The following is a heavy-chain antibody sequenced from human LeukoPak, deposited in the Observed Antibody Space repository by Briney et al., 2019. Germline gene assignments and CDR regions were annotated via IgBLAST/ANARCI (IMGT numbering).Heavy chain of an antibody. CDR2: IYYSGST. CDR3: ARVGGATIDYYYYGMDV. Sequence: GSLRLSCAASGFTFSSYAMSWVRQAPGKGLEWIGYIYYSGSTNYNPSLKSRVTISVDTSKNQFSLKLSSVTAADTAVYYCARVGGATIDYYYYGMDVWGQGTTVTVSS. V-gene: IGHV4-59*01. CDR1: GFTFSSYA. J-gene: IGHJ6*02. D-gene: IGHD5-12*01.